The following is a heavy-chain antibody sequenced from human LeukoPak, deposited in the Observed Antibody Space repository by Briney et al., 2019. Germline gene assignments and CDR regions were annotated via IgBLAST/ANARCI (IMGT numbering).Heavy chain of an antibody. CDR2: ISSSSTYI. Sequence: PGGSLRLSCVPSGFTFNNDSMNSVRPAPGKGLEWVSSISSSSTYIYHADSVKGRFTISRDNAKNSLYLQMNSLRAEDTAVYYCARDSGIYRTIDYWGQGTLVTVSS. V-gene: IGHV3-21*01. D-gene: IGHD1-26*01. CDR3: ARDSGIYRTIDY. CDR1: GFTFNNDS. J-gene: IGHJ4*02.